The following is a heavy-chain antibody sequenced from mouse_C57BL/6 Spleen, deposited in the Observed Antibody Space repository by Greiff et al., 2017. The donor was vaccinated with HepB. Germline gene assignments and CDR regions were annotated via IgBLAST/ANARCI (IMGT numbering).Heavy chain of an antibody. CDR1: GFSLSTSGMG. Sequence: VMLVESGPGILQSSQTLSLTCSFSGFSLSTSGMGVSWIRQPSGKGLEWLAHIYWDDDKRYNPSLKSRLTISKDTSRNQVFLKITSVDTADTATYYCARSYYSNYVAMDYWGQGTSVTVSS. CDR2: IYWDDDK. J-gene: IGHJ4*01. CDR3: ARSYYSNYVAMDY. V-gene: IGHV8-12*01. D-gene: IGHD2-5*01.